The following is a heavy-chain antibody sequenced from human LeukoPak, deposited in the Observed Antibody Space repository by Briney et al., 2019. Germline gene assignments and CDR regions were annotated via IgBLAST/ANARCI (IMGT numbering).Heavy chain of an antibody. J-gene: IGHJ4*02. CDR1: GYTVTSYY. Sequence: ASVKVSCKASGYTVTSYYMRWVRQAPGQGLEWMGIINPSGGSTSYAQKFQGRVTMTRDTSTSTVYMELSSLRSEDTAVYYCARQKYYYDSSGYYPNDYWGQGTLVTVSS. V-gene: IGHV1-46*01. D-gene: IGHD3-22*01. CDR2: INPSGGST. CDR3: ARQKYYYDSSGYYPNDY.